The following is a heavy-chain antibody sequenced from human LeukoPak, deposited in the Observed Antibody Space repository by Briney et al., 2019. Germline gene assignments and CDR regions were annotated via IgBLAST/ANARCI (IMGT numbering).Heavy chain of an antibody. CDR2: IRHDGSDK. CDR1: GFTFSKYG. CDR3: ATEFNYYGSGSYS. J-gene: IGHJ5*02. V-gene: IGHV3-30*02. D-gene: IGHD3-10*01. Sequence: GALRLSCAASGFTFSKYGMHWVRQAPGKGLEWVAFIRHDGSDKYYIDSVKDRFIISRDNSKNTLYLQMNSLRTEDTAVYYCATEFNYYGSGSYSWGQGTLVTVSS.